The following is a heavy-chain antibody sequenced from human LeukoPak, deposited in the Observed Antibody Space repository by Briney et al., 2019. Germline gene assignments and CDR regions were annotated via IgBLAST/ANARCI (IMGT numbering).Heavy chain of an antibody. D-gene: IGHD4-17*01. CDR3: ARVSSNHDYGDYGYWFDP. J-gene: IGHJ5*02. Sequence: SETLSLTCTVSGGSISSSSYYWGWIRQPPGKGLEWIGSIYYSGSTNYNPSLKSRVTISVDTSKNQFSLKLSSVTAADTAVYYCARVSSNHDYGDYGYWFDPWGQGTLVTVSS. V-gene: IGHV4-39*07. CDR2: IYYSGST. CDR1: GGSISSSSYY.